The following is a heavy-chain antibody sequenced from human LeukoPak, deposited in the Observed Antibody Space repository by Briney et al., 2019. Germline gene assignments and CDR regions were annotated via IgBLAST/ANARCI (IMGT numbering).Heavy chain of an antibody. J-gene: IGHJ6*03. CDR2: INPDSGGT. V-gene: IGHV1-2*02. CDR1: GYSFTGYY. CDR3: ASGYSDYADYYNYYMDV. D-gene: IGHD4-11*01. Sequence: GALVKLSCKASGYSFTGYYMHWVRQGPGQGLGWRGWINPDSGGTNYAQKFQGRGTMSRDTSITTAYMELSRLSSDDTALYYCASGYSDYADYYNYYMDVWGKGTTVTVSS.